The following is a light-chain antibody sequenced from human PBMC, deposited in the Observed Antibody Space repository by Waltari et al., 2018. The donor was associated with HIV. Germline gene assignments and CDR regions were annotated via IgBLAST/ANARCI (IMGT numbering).Light chain of an antibody. Sequence: DIVMTQSPDSLVVSLGERATINCKSSQSVLYSPNNKNSLAWYQQKPGQPPKLLIYWASTRESGVPNRFSGSGSGTDFTLTISSLQAEDVAVYYCQQYYSTPFTFGGGTKVEIK. CDR1: QSVLYSPNNKNS. J-gene: IGKJ4*01. V-gene: IGKV4-1*01. CDR3: QQYYSTPFT. CDR2: WAS.